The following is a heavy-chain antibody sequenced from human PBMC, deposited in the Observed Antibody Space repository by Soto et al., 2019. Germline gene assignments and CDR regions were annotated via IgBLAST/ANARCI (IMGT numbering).Heavy chain of an antibody. Sequence: EVQLLESGGGLVQPGGSLRLSCAASGFTFSSYAMSWVRQAPGKGLEWVSAISGSGGSTYYGDSVKGRFTISRDNSKNTLYLQMNSLRAEDTAVYYCAKDPNRGYSYGRDYWGQGTLVTVSS. J-gene: IGHJ4*02. CDR2: ISGSGGST. V-gene: IGHV3-23*01. CDR3: AKDPNRGYSYGRDY. CDR1: GFTFSSYA. D-gene: IGHD5-18*01.